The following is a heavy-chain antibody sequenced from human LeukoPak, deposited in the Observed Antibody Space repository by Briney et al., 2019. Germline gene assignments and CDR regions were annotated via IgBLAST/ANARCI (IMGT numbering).Heavy chain of an antibody. D-gene: IGHD6-13*01. CDR1: GYSFTSYW. V-gene: IGHV5-51*01. J-gene: IGHJ6*03. CDR3: ARHLSDSSSWYGPYYYYYYYMDV. Sequence: GESLKISCKGSGYSFTSYWIGWVRQMPGKGLEWMGIIYPGDSDTRYSPSFQGQVTISADKSISTAYLQWSSLKASDIAMYYCARHLSDSSSWYGPYYYYYYYMDVWGKGTTVTVSS. CDR2: IYPGDSDT.